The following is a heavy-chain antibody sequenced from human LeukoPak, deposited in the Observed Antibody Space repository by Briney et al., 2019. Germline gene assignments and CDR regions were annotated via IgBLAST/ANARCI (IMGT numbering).Heavy chain of an antibody. CDR2: IYTSEST. CDR1: GGSLSRYY. Sequence: SETLSLTCTVPGGSLSRYYWSWIPQPAGKGLEWIGRIYTSESTNYNPSLKSRVTMSVDTSKNQFSLKLSSVTAADTAVYYCARPRVRGIIIRGSDYWGQGTLVTVSS. D-gene: IGHD3-10*01. V-gene: IGHV4-4*07. J-gene: IGHJ4*02. CDR3: ARPRVRGIIIRGSDY.